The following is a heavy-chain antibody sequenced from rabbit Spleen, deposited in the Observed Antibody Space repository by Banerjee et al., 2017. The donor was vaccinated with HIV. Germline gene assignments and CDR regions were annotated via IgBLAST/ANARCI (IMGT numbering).Heavy chain of an antibody. CDR1: GFSFSSSDY. Sequence: QSLEESGGDLVKPGASLTLTCTASGFSFSSSDYMCWVRQAPGKGLEWIGCIYAGSSGSTHYATWAKGRFTISKTSSTTVTLQMTSLTAADTATYFCARDGAGGSYFALWGQGTLVTVS. V-gene: IGHV1S40*01. J-gene: IGHJ4*01. CDR3: ARDGAGGSYFAL. CDR2: IYAGSSGST. D-gene: IGHD8-1*01.